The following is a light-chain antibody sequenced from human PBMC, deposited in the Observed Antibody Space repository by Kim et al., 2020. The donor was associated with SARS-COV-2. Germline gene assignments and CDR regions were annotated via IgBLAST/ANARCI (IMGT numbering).Light chain of an antibody. CDR2: NTN. CDR1: SGSVSTNSY. Sequence: QAVVTQEPSFSVSPGGTVTLTCALTSGSVSTNSYPNWYQQTPGQAPRTLIYNTNTRSSGVPDRFSGSILGNKAALTITGAQADDESDYYCVLYVGSGIWVFGGGTQLTVL. CDR3: VLYVGSGIWV. V-gene: IGLV8-61*01. J-gene: IGLJ3*02.